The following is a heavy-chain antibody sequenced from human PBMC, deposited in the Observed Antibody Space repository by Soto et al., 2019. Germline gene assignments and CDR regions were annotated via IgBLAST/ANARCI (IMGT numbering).Heavy chain of an antibody. CDR3: TRLCEWELTDEY. CDR2: IRSKADSYAT. Sequence: EVQLVESGGGLVQPGGSLKLSCAASGFTFSGSAMHWVHQASGKGLEWVGRIRSKADSYATAYAASVKGRFTISRDDSKNTAYLQMNSLKTEDTAVYYCTRLCEWELTDEYWGQGTLVTVSS. CDR1: GFTFSGSA. D-gene: IGHD1-26*01. J-gene: IGHJ4*02. V-gene: IGHV3-73*02.